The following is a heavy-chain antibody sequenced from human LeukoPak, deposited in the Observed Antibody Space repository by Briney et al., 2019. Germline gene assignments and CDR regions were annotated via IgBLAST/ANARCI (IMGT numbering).Heavy chain of an antibody. CDR2: INPNSGGT. CDR1: GYTFTGYY. CDR3: ARGGFKDYYYMDV. D-gene: IGHD2-15*01. V-gene: IGHV1-2*06. J-gene: IGHJ6*03. Sequence: ASVKVSCKASGYTFTGYYMHWVRQAPGQGLEWMGRINPNSGGTNYAQRFQGRVTMTRDTSISTAYMELSRLRSDDTAVYYCARGGFKDYYYMDVWGKGTTVTVSS.